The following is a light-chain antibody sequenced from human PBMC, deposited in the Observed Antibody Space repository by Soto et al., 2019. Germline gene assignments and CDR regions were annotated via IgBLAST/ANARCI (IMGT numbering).Light chain of an antibody. CDR3: QQYGSSPPWT. Sequence: ETVLTQSPGTPSLSPGERATLSCRASQSVSSGYLAWYQQKPGQAPRLLSYGASSKATGSPDRFSGSGSGTDITINISRLDLEDFAVYYCQQYGSSPPWTFGQGTKVEIK. J-gene: IGKJ1*01. V-gene: IGKV3-20*01. CDR1: QSVSSGY. CDR2: GAS.